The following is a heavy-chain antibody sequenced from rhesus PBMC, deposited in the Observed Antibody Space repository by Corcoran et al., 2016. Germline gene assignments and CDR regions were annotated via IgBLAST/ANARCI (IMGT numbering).Heavy chain of an antibody. J-gene: IGHJ4*01. V-gene: IGHV4-165*01. CDR2: IESSGSN. CDR3: ARDGYTVLVH. D-gene: IGHD2-21*01. CDR1: GGSISGYW. Sequence: QLQLQESGPGLVKPSETLSLTCAVSGGSISGYWWSWIRQPPGKGLKWIGRIESSGSNNYHPSLKSRVTISRDTSKNQFSRKLSAVTAADTAVYYCARDGYTVLVHWGQGVLVTVSS.